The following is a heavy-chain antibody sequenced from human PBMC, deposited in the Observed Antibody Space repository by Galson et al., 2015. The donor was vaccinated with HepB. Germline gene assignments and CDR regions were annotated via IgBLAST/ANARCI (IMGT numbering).Heavy chain of an antibody. J-gene: IGHJ4*02. D-gene: IGHD3-10*01. V-gene: IGHV3-66*02. CDR1: GFTVSSNY. CDR2: IYSGGST. Sequence: SLRLSCAASGFTVSSNYMSWVRQAPGKGLEWVSVIYSGGSTYYADSVKGRFTISRGNSKNTLYLQMNSLRAEDTAVYYCAVEMVRGVTAFDYWGQGTLVTVSS. CDR3: AVEMVRGVTAFDY.